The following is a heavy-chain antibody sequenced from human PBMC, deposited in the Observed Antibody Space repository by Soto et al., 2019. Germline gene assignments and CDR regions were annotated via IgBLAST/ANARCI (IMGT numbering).Heavy chain of an antibody. CDR2: IYYDGSNK. CDR3: ARDPPTYGDFLFDY. Sequence: QVQLVESGGGVVQPGRSLRLSCAASGFTFSSYGMHWVRQAPGKGLEWVAMIYYDGSNKYYADSVKGRFTISRDNSKNTLFLQMDSLTAEDTAGYYCARDPPTYGDFLFDYWGQGSLVTISS. D-gene: IGHD4-17*01. V-gene: IGHV3-33*01. CDR1: GFTFSSYG. J-gene: IGHJ4*02.